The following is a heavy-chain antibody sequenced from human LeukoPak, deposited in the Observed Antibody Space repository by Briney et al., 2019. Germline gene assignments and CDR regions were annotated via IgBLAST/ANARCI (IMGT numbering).Heavy chain of an antibody. CDR2: ISYDGSNT. V-gene: IGHV3-30*18. CDR3: AKGHLEYSYGYYFDY. Sequence: PGGSLRLSCAASGFTFISYGMHWVRQAPGKGLEWVAIISYDGSNTYYSDSVKGRFTISRDNAKNSLYLQMNSLRAEDTALYYCAKGHLEYSYGYYFDYWGQGTLVTVSS. CDR1: GFTFISYG. D-gene: IGHD5-18*01. J-gene: IGHJ4*02.